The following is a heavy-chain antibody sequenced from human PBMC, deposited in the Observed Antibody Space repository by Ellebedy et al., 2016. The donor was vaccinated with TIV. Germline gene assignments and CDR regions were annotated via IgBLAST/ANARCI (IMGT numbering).Heavy chain of an antibody. D-gene: IGHD6-6*01. V-gene: IGHV3-23*01. CDR2: ISDDVSHT. CDR1: GFTFSPSA. CDR3: AKACRTSSSHHYGVDV. Sequence: GGSLRLSCAGSGFTFSPSAMRWVRQAPGKRLEWVSTISDDVSHTYYADSVKGRFTISRDNSDNTLYLQMNSLRAEDTAVYYCAKACRTSSSHHYGVDVWGQGTTVIVSS. J-gene: IGHJ6*02.